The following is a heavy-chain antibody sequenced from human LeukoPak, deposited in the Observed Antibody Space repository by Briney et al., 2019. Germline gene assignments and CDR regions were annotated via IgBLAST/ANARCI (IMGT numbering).Heavy chain of an antibody. J-gene: IGHJ6*02. CDR3: AREHEGAAYYYYGMDV. Sequence: PGGSLRLSCAASGFTFSSYWMSWVRQAPGKGLEWVANIKQDGSEKYYVDSVKGRFTISRDNAKNSLYLQMNSLRAEDTAVYYCAREHEGAAYYYYGMDVWGQGTTVTVSS. V-gene: IGHV3-7*01. D-gene: IGHD6-13*01. CDR2: IKQDGSEK. CDR1: GFTFSSYW.